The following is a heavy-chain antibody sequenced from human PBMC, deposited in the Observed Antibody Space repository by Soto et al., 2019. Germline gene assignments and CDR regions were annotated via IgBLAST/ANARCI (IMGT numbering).Heavy chain of an antibody. J-gene: IGHJ4*02. CDR3: TRDIAASVGYRLDF. Sequence: EVQLVESGGGLVQPGRSLRLSCAASGFTFDDYAMNWVRQAPGKGLEWVSGISWNSGNVGYADFVAGRFTISRDNAMRSLNLQINSLIAEDTPLYYCTRDIAASVGYRLDFWGQGILVTVSS. V-gene: IGHV3-9*01. D-gene: IGHD6-13*01. CDR1: GFTFDDYA. CDR2: ISWNSGNV.